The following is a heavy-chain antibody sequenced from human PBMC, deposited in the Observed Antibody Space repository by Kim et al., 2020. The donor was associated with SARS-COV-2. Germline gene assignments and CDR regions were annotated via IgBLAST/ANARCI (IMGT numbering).Heavy chain of an antibody. D-gene: IGHD2-15*01. V-gene: IGHV3-23*01. CDR2: ISGSGGST. J-gene: IGHJ6*02. CDR1: GFTFSSYA. Sequence: GGSLRLSCAASGFTFSSYAMSWVRQAPGKGLEWVSAISGSGGSTYYADSVKGRFTISRDDSKNTLYLQMNSLRAEDTAVYYCAKDYGYCSGGSCGNYYYGMDVWGQGATVTVSS. CDR3: AKDYGYCSGGSCGNYYYGMDV.